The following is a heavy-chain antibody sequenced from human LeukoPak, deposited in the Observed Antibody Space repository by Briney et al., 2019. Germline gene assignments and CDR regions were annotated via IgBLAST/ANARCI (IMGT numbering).Heavy chain of an antibody. D-gene: IGHD3-22*01. CDR3: AREYYDSSGHPGGDY. Sequence: PRASVKVSCKASGYTFTSYYMHWVRQAPGQGLEWMGWINPNSGGTNYAQKFQGRVTMTRDTSISTAHMELSRLRSDDTAVYYCAREYYDSSGHPGGDYWGQGTLVTVSS. CDR1: GYTFTSYY. CDR2: INPNSGGT. J-gene: IGHJ4*02. V-gene: IGHV1-2*02.